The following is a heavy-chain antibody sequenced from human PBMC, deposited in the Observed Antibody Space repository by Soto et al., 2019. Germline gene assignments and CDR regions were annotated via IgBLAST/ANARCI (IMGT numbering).Heavy chain of an antibody. J-gene: IGHJ5*02. V-gene: IGHV4-39*01. CDR2: IYYSGST. CDR1: GGSISSSSYY. Sequence: QLQLQESGPGLVKPSETLSLTCTVSGGSISSSSYYWGWLRQPPGKGLVWIGCIYYSGSTYYNPSLKRRVTMSGDPSKNPFPLRLISVSAADTAVYYCARLIVGVVAATGWFDPWGQGTLVTVSS. D-gene: IGHD2-15*01. CDR3: ARLIVGVVAATGWFDP.